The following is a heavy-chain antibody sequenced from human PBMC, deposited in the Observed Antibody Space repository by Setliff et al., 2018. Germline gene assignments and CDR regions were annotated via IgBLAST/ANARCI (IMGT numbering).Heavy chain of an antibody. V-gene: IGHV4-59*01. Sequence: PSETLSLTCTVSGGSISSYYWSWIRQPPGKGLEWIAYVYYSGSTNYNPSLKSRVTISVDTSKNQFSLKLSSVTAAGTAVYYCARGNNWEPDAFDVWGQGTMVTVSS. CDR1: GGSISSYY. CDR3: ARGNNWEPDAFDV. D-gene: IGHD1-20*01. CDR2: VYYSGST. J-gene: IGHJ3*01.